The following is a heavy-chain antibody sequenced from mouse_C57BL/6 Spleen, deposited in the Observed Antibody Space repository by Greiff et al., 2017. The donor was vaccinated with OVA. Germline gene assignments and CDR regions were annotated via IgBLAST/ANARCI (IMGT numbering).Heavy chain of an antibody. CDR1: GFTFSSYA. CDR3: TTTVVATGAMDY. Sequence: EVQRVESGEGLVKPGGSLKLSCAASGFTFSSYAMSWVRQTPEKRLEWVAYISSCGDYIYYADTVKGRFTISRDNARNTLYLQMSSLKSEDTAMYYCTTTVVATGAMDYWGQGTSVTVSS. D-gene: IGHD1-1*01. J-gene: IGHJ4*01. CDR2: ISSCGDYI. V-gene: IGHV5-9-1*02.